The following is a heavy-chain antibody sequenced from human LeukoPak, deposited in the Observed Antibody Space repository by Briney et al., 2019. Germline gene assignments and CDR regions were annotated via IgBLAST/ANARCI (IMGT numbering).Heavy chain of an antibody. CDR1: GFTFSSYS. V-gene: IGHV3-21*01. Sequence: GGSLRLSCAASGFTFSSYSMNWVRQAPGKGLEWVSFISSSGTYIYYADSMKGRFTTSRDNAKNSLYLQMNSLRAEDTAVYYCARNGGNSDFDYWGQGTLVTVSS. CDR2: ISSSGTYI. J-gene: IGHJ4*02. D-gene: IGHD4-23*01. CDR3: ARNGGNSDFDY.